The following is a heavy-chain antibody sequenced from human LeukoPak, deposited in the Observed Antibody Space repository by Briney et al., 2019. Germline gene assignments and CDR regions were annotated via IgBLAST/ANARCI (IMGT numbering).Heavy chain of an antibody. CDR3: ARPYSGSSGFDI. CDR2: ISTYNGNT. CDR1: GGTFSSYA. V-gene: IGHV1-18*01. J-gene: IGHJ3*02. D-gene: IGHD1-26*01. Sequence: ASVKVSCKASGGTFSSYAISWVRQAPGQGLEWMGWISTYNGNTNSAQKLQGRVTMTTDTSTSTAYMELRSLRSDDTAVYYCARPYSGSSGFDIWGQGTMVTVSS.